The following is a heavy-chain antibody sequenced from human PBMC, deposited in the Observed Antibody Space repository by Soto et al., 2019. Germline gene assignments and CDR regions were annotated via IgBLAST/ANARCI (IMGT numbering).Heavy chain of an antibody. J-gene: IGHJ3*02. CDR2: IYYSGIT. V-gene: IGHV4-31*03. Sequence: SETLSLTCTVSGGSISSGGYYWSWIRKHPGKGLEWIGYIYYSGITYYNPSLKSRVTLSVDTSNNQLSLKLSSVTAADTSVYYCARVSEDSSGYYYARDDAFDIWGQGTMVTVSS. D-gene: IGHD3-22*01. CDR3: ARVSEDSSGYYYARDDAFDI. CDR1: GGSISSGGYY.